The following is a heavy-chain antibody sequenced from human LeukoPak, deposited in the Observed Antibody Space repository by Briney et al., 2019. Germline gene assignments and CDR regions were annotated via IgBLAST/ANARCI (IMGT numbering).Heavy chain of an antibody. CDR3: AKFVGYCSSTSCIDY. V-gene: IGHV3-23*01. CDR2: ITGSGGNT. D-gene: IGHD2-2*01. J-gene: IGHJ4*02. Sequence: GGSLRLSCAASGFTFSSYAMSWVRQAPGKGLEWVSAITGSGGNTYYADSVKGRFTISRDNSKNTLYLQMNNLRAQDTAVYYCAKFVGYCSSTSCIDYWGAGTL. CDR1: GFTFSSYA.